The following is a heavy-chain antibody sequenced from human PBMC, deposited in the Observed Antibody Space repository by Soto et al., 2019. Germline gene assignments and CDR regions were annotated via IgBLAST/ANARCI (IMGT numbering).Heavy chain of an antibody. CDR2: IYYSGYT. CDR3: ARVLGYCTGGNCYPDY. J-gene: IGHJ4*02. V-gene: IGHV4-31*03. D-gene: IGHD2-15*01. CDR1: GGSISRGGYY. Sequence: QVQLQESGPGLVKPAQTLSLTCTVSGGSISRGGYYWSWIHQHPGKGLEWIGFIYYSGYTYYNPSLKSRVSISVDTSKNQFSLKLSSVTAADTAVYYCARVLGYCTGGNCYPDYWGQGTLVTVSS.